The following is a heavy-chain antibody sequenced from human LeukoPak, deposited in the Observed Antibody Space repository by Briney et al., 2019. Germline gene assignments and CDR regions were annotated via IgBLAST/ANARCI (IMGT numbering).Heavy chain of an antibody. CDR1: GFTFSSYA. CDR2: ISYDGSNK. D-gene: IGHD3-3*01. Sequence: PGGSLRLSCAASGFTFSSYAMHWVRQAPGKGLEWVAVISYDGSNKYYADSVKGRFTISRDNSKNTLYLQMNSLRAEDTAVYYCARDGNYDFWTCPDYWGQGTLVTVSS. V-gene: IGHV3-30-3*01. J-gene: IGHJ4*02. CDR3: ARDGNYDFWTCPDY.